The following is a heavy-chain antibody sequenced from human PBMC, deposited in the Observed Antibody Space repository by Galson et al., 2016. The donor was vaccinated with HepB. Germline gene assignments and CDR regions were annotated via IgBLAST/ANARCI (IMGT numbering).Heavy chain of an antibody. V-gene: IGHV3-7*03. D-gene: IGHD6-13*01. Sequence: SLRLSRAASGFTFSNYWMSWVRQAPGKGLEWVANIKQDGNEKYYVDSVKGRFTISRDNAKNSMYLQMNSLGAEDTAIYYCAVRYSSIWYFQHWGRGTLVSVSS. J-gene: IGHJ1*01. CDR1: GFTFSNYW. CDR2: IKQDGNEK. CDR3: AVRYSSIWYFQH.